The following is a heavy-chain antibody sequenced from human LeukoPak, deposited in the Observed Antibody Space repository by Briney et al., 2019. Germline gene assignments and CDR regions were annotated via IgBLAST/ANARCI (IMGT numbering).Heavy chain of an antibody. CDR2: IIPIFGTA. CDR3: AAEVGYSYGYVDY. J-gene: IGHJ4*02. V-gene: IGHV1-69*05. D-gene: IGHD5-18*01. Sequence: ASVKVSCKASGYTFIRYYIHWVRQAPGQGLEWMGGIIPIFGTANYAQKFQGRVTITTDESTSTAYMELSSLRSEDTAVYYCAAEVGYSYGYVDYWGQGTLVTVSS. CDR1: GYTFIRYY.